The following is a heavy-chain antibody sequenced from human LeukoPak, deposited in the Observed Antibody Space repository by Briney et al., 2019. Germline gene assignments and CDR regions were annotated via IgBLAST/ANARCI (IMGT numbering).Heavy chain of an antibody. Sequence: SQTLSLTCTVSGGSISSGDYYWSWIRQPPGKGLEWIGYIYYSGGTYYNPSLKSRVTISVDTSKNQFSLKLSSVTAADTAVYYCARGGTMVRGLQGVDIWGQGTMVTVSS. D-gene: IGHD3-10*01. J-gene: IGHJ3*02. CDR1: GGSISSGDYY. V-gene: IGHV4-30-4*08. CDR3: ARGGTMVRGLQGVDI. CDR2: IYYSGGT.